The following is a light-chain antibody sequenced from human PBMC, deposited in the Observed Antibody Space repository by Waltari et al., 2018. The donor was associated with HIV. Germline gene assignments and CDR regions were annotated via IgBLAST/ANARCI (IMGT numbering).Light chain of an antibody. V-gene: IGKV1-33*01. Sequence: DIQMTQSPSSLSASVGDRVTITCQASRDISNHLNWYQQKPGTAPQLLIYDASNVETRIPSRFSGSGSGTDFTFTISSLQPEDSAIYSCQQYANVPWTFGQGTRVEIK. CDR3: QQYANVPWT. CDR2: DAS. CDR1: RDISNH. J-gene: IGKJ1*01.